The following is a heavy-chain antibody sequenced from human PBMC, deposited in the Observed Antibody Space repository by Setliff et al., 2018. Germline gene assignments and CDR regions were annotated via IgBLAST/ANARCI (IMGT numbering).Heavy chain of an antibody. D-gene: IGHD1-26*01. CDR1: GFTFSSYT. V-gene: IGHV3-23*01. CDR3: ARGPPSSGTYGGYFQH. J-gene: IGHJ1*01. CDR2: IGESGGDT. Sequence: QTGGSLRLSCAASGFTFSSYTIHWVRQAPGKGLEWVSVIGESGGDTYYADSVKGRFTISRDNSKNTLYLQMNSLRAEDTAVYYCARGPPSSGTYGGYFQHWGQGTLVTVSS.